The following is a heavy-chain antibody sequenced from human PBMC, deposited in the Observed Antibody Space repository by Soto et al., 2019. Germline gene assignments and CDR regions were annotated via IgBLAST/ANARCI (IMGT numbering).Heavy chain of an antibody. J-gene: IGHJ4*02. CDR2: IYYSGST. D-gene: IGHD3-22*01. CDR3: ARRTYYYDSSGYYYDY. V-gene: IGHV4-39*01. Sequence: SETLSLTCTVSGGSISSSSYYWGWIRQPPGKGLEWIGSIYYSGSTYYNPSLKSRVTISVDTSKNQFSLKLSSVTAADTAVYYCARRTYYYDSSGYYYDYWGQGTLVTVSS. CDR1: GGSISSSSYY.